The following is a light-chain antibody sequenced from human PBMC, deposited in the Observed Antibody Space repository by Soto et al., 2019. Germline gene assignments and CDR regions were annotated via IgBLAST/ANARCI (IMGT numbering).Light chain of an antibody. CDR3: HQYGTSPRT. CDR1: QSVSSN. J-gene: IGKJ1*01. Sequence: EIVMTQSPATLSVSPGERATLSCRASQSVSSNLAWYQHKPGQAPRLLIYGASARATGIPDRFDGSGSGTDFTLTIRTLEPEDFAVYYCHQYGTSPRTFGQGTKVDI. V-gene: IGKV3-20*01. CDR2: GAS.